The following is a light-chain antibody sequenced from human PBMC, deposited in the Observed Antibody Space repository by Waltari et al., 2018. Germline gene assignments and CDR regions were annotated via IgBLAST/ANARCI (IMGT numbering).Light chain of an antibody. CDR2: TTS. CDR1: QSVSDN. Sequence: EIVMTQSPATLSLSPGERATLSCRASQSVSDNLAWYQQKPGQAPRLLIYTTSSRATGIPDRFSGSGSGTDFTLTISSLDPEDVAVYHCLQRSNWPLTFGGGTKVEIK. CDR3: LQRSNWPLT. V-gene: IGKV3-11*01. J-gene: IGKJ4*01.